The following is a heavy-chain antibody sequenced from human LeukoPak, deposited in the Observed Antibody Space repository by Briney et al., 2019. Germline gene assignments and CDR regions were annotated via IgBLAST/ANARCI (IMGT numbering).Heavy chain of an antibody. CDR2: IIPIFGTA. V-gene: IGHV1-69*13. CDR1: GGTFSSYA. D-gene: IGHD6-19*01. J-gene: IGHJ4*02. Sequence: GASVQVSCQASGGTFSSYAISWVRQAPGQGLEWMGGIIPIFGTANYAQKFQGRVTITADESTSTAYMELSSLRSEDTAVYYCAREPGIAVAGYAFDYWGEGTLVTVSS. CDR3: AREPGIAVAGYAFDY.